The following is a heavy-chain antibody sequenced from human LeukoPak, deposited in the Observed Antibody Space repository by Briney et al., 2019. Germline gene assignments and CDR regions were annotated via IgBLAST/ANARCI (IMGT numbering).Heavy chain of an antibody. Sequence: EPGGSLRLSCAASGFIFSDNAMSWVRQAPGKGLEWVSSISGSGAGTYYADSVKGRFTISRDNSKNTLYLQVNSLVAEETAVYYCVKNGPVNGWFAEFASWGQGTLVTVSS. V-gene: IGHV3-23*01. D-gene: IGHD6-19*01. CDR3: VKNGPVNGWFAEFAS. CDR2: ISGSGAGT. J-gene: IGHJ4*02. CDR1: GFIFSDNA.